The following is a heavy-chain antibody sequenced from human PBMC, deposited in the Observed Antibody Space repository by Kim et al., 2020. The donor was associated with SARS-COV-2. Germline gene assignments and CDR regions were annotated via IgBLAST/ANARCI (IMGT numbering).Heavy chain of an antibody. V-gene: IGHV4-31*03. J-gene: IGHJ5*01. D-gene: IGHD5-12*01. Sequence: SETLSLTCTVSGDPLDSYCYYWIWLRQRTGLGREWFVHIFYSRNTHYNPSMKGRTTILVDTSKNDFSLTLNSATAAAASFYSWARDKVYDLGFGGF. CDR1: GDPLDSYCYY. CDR2: IFYSRNT. CDR3: ARDKVYDLGFGGF.